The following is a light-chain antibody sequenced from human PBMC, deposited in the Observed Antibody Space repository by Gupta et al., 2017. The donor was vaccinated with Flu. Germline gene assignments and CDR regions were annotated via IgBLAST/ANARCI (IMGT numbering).Light chain of an antibody. V-gene: IGKV1-39*01. CDR3: QQSRNLPYS. CDR2: GAS. CDR1: QSVSTL. Sequence: DIQMTQSPSSLSASVGDRVTITCRASQSVSTLLNWYQQKPGKAPNLLIYGASSLQSGVPSRFSGSGSGTYFTLTINRLHPEDFATFYCQQSRNLPYSFGQGTKLEI. J-gene: IGKJ2*03.